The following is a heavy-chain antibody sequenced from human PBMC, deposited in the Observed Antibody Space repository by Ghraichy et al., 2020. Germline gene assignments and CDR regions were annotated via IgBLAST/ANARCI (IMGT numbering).Heavy chain of an antibody. CDR2: FDPEDGET. J-gene: IGHJ6*02. CDR3: ATGGPRYSSGWYWYYYYYYGMDV. CDR1: GYTLTELS. D-gene: IGHD6-19*01. Sequence: ASVKVSCKVSGYTLTELSMHWVRQAPGKGLEWMGGFDPEDGETIYAQKFQGRVTMTEDTSTDTAYMELSSLRSEDTAVYYCATGGPRYSSGWYWYYYYYYGMDVWGQGTTVTVSS. V-gene: IGHV1-24*01.